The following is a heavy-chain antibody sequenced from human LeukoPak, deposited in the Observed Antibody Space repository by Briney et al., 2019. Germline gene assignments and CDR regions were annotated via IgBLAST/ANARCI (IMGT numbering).Heavy chain of an antibody. V-gene: IGHV3-9*01. Sequence: GRSLRLSRVASGFTFEDYAIHWVRHSPRKGLEWVSGISWNSGSIDYADSVKGRFTISRDNAKNSLYLQMNSLRAEDTALYYCAKAGCGSTRCYTNCWGQGTQVTVSS. CDR1: GFTFEDYA. J-gene: IGHJ4*02. CDR3: AKAGCGSTRCYTNC. D-gene: IGHD2-2*01. CDR2: ISWNSGSI.